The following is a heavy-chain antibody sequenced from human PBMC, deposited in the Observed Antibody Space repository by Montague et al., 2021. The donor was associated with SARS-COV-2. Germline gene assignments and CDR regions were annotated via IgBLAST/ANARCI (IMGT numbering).Heavy chain of an antibody. D-gene: IGHD3-10*01. Sequence: PALVKPTQTLTLTCTFSGFSLSTSGMCVSWIRQPPGKALEWLALIDWDDDKYYSTSLKTRLTIFKDTSKNQVVLTMTNMDPVDTATYYCARIREGPYGSGPDYYYYYGMDVWGQGTTVTVSS. CDR3: ARIREGPYGSGPDYYYYYGMDV. J-gene: IGHJ6*02. V-gene: IGHV2-70*01. CDR2: IDWDDDK. CDR1: GFSLSTSGMC.